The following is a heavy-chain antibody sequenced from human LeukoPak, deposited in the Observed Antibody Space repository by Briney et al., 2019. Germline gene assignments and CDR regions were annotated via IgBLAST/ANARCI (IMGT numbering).Heavy chain of an antibody. CDR1: GYTFTGYY. Sequence: GASVTVSCKSSGYTFTGYYMHWVRQAPGQGLEWMGWINPNSGGTNYAQKFQGRVTMTRDTSISTAYMELSRLGSDDTAVYYCAREEHCSGGSCYAFDYWGQGTLVTVSS. CDR2: INPNSGGT. V-gene: IGHV1-2*02. D-gene: IGHD2-15*01. J-gene: IGHJ4*02. CDR3: AREEHCSGGSCYAFDY.